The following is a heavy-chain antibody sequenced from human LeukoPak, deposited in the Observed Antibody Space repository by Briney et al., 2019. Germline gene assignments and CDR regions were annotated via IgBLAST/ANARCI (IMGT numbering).Heavy chain of an antibody. CDR1: GYTFTSYG. CDR2: INPNSGGT. J-gene: IGHJ3*02. V-gene: IGHV1-2*04. Sequence: ASVKVSCKASGYTFTSYGISWVRQAPGQGLEWMGWINPNSGGTNYAQKFQGWVTMTRDTSISTAYMELSRLRSDDTAVYYCARDIAVAGTLDAFDIWGQGTMVTVSS. CDR3: ARDIAVAGTLDAFDI. D-gene: IGHD6-19*01.